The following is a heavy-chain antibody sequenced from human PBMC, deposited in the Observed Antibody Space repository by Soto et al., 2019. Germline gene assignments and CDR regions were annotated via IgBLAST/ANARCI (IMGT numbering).Heavy chain of an antibody. V-gene: IGHV4-34*01. CDR1: GGSFSGYY. CDR2: INHSGST. J-gene: IGHJ5*02. D-gene: IGHD4-17*01. Sequence: SETLSLTCAVYGGSFSGYYWSWIRQPPGKGLEWIGEINHSGSTNYNPSLKSRVTISVDTSKNQFSLKLSSVTAADTAVYYCARGSTVTLNWFDPWGQGTLVTVSS. CDR3: ARGSTVTLNWFDP.